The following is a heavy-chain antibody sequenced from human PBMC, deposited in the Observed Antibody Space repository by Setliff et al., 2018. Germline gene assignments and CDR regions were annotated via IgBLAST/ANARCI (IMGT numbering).Heavy chain of an antibody. Sequence: ASVKVSCKASGYTFNSYGITWVRQAPGQGLEWMGWISCYDGNTRYARKIQGRATMTTDTSTTTAYMEVISLRSEDTAVYYCATVVVGDYVWGSYRLFDYWGQGTLVTVSS. J-gene: IGHJ4*02. V-gene: IGHV1-18*01. CDR1: GYTFNSYG. CDR3: ATVVVGDYVWGSYRLFDY. D-gene: IGHD3-16*02. CDR2: ISCYDGNT.